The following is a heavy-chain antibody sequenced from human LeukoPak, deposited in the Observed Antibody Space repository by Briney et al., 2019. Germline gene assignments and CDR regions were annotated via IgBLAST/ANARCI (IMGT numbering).Heavy chain of an antibody. D-gene: IGHD3-10*01. Sequence: ASVKVSCKASGYTFTSYGISWVRQAPGQGLEWXXWISAYNGNTNYAQKLQGRVTMTTDTSTSTAYMELRSLRSDDTAVYYCARDRKWFGELLCLDYWGQGTLVTVSS. CDR1: GYTFTSYG. J-gene: IGHJ4*02. CDR3: ARDRKWFGELLCLDY. V-gene: IGHV1-18*01. CDR2: ISAYNGNT.